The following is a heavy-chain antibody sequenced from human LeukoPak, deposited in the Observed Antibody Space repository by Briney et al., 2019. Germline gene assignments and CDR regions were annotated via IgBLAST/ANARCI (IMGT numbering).Heavy chain of an antibody. D-gene: IGHD3-22*01. J-gene: IGHJ6*02. Sequence: GGSLRLSCAASGFTFSDYYMSWIRQAPGKGLEWVSYISSSGSTIYYADSVKGRFTISRDNAKNSLYLQMNSLRAEDTAVYYCARVAYYDSSGTPVYHYYGMDVWGQGTTVTVSS. CDR3: ARVAYYDSSGTPVYHYYGMDV. CDR2: ISSSGSTI. CDR1: GFTFSDYY. V-gene: IGHV3-11*01.